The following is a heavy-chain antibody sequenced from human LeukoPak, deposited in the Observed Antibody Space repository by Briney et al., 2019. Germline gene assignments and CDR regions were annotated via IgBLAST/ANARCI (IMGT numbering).Heavy chain of an antibody. V-gene: IGHV3-23*01. Sequence: PGGCLRLSCAASEFTFSSYGMSWVRQAPGKGLEWVSSISGSGGSTQYADSVQGRSAISRDNSKNTLYLQMNSLRVEDTAMYFCARDPNGDYIGTFDMWGRGTMVSVSS. CDR3: ARDPNGDYIGTFDM. J-gene: IGHJ3*02. D-gene: IGHD4-17*01. CDR1: EFTFSSYG. CDR2: ISGSGGST.